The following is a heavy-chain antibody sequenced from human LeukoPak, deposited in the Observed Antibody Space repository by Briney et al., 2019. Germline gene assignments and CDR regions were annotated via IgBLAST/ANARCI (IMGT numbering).Heavy chain of an antibody. D-gene: IGHD6-19*01. CDR2: ISGSGGST. V-gene: IGHV3-23*01. CDR1: GFTFSSYA. J-gene: IGHJ4*02. Sequence: GGSLRLSCAASGFTFSSYAMSWVRQAPGKGLGWVSAISGSGGSTYYADSVKGRFTISRDNSKNTLYLQMNSLRAEDTAVYYCAGEQWPLGSGYWGQGTLVTVSS. CDR3: AGEQWPLGSGY.